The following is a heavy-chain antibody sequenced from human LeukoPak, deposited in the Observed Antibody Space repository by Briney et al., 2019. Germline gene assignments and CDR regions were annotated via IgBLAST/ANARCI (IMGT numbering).Heavy chain of an antibody. J-gene: IGHJ4*02. Sequence: ASVRVSCKASGYTFTGYYMHWVRQAPGQGLEWMGWINPNSGGTNYAQKFQGWVTMTRDTSISTAYMELSRLRSDDTAVYYCARGLDSSGWPPFDYWGQGTQVTVSS. V-gene: IGHV1-2*04. CDR3: ARGLDSSGWPPFDY. CDR1: GYTFTGYY. CDR2: INPNSGGT. D-gene: IGHD6-19*01.